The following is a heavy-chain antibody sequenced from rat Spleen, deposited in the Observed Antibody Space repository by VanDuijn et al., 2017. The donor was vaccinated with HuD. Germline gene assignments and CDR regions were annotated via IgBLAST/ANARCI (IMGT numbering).Heavy chain of an antibody. CDR2: ISPSGGTI. CDR1: GFTFSSFP. CDR3: ATAEQLIFDY. Sequence: EVQLVESGGGLVQPGRSLKLSCAASGFTFSSFPMAWVRQTPTKGLEWVASISPSGGTIYYRDSVKGRLTISRDNAKSTLYLQMDSLRTEDTATYYCATAEQLIFDYWGQGVMVTVSS. V-gene: IGHV5-46*01. J-gene: IGHJ2*01. D-gene: IGHD1-10*01.